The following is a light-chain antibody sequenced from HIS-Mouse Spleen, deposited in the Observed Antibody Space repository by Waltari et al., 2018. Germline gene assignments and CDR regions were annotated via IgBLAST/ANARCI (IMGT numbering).Light chain of an antibody. CDR1: QSISSY. J-gene: IGKJ2*01. CDR3: QQSYSTPYT. CDR2: AAS. V-gene: IGKV1-39*01. Sequence: DIQMTQSPSSLSASVGDRVTITCRASQSISSYFNWYQQKPGKAPKLLIYAASSLQSGVPSRFSGSGSGTDFTLTISSLQPEDCATYYCQQSYSTPYTFGQGTKLEIK.